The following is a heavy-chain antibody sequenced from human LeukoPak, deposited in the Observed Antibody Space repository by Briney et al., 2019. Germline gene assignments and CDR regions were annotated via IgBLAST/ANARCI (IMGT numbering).Heavy chain of an antibody. CDR2: ISYDGRNK. V-gene: IGHV3-30*03. CDR1: GFTFSSYS. CDR3: ARAQVQDIMAPLGY. J-gene: IGHJ4*02. D-gene: IGHD5-12*01. Sequence: GGSLRLSCAASGFTFSSYSMNWVRQAPGKGLEWVAVISYDGRNKYYADSVKGRFTISRDNSKNTLYLRLNSLRTEDTAVYYCARAQVQDIMAPLGYWGQGTLVTVSS.